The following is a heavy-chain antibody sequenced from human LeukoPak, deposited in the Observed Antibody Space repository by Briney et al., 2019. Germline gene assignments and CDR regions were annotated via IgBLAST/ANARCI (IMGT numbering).Heavy chain of an antibody. V-gene: IGHV1-8*01. CDR2: MNPNSGNT. Sequence: GASVKVSCKASGYTFTSYVINWVRQATGQGLEWMGWMNPNSGNTGYAQKFQGRVTMTRNTSLSTAYMELSSLRSEDTAVYYCARGRGYSYGLYRSEIDYWGQGTLVTVSS. J-gene: IGHJ4*02. CDR1: GYTFTSYV. D-gene: IGHD5-18*01. CDR3: ARGRGYSYGLYRSEIDY.